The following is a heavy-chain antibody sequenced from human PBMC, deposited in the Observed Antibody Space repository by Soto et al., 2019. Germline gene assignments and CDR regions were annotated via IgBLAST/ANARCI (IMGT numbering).Heavy chain of an antibody. CDR3: ARWGDIVVVNPMEVHDAFDI. CDR1: GYTFTSYG. D-gene: IGHD2-21*01. V-gene: IGHV1-18*04. Sequence: ASVKVSCKASGYTFTSYGISWVRQAPGQGLEWMGWISAYNGNTNYAQKLQGRVTMTTDTSTSTAYMELRSLRSDDTAVYYCARWGDIVVVNPMEVHDAFDIWGQGTMVTV. CDR2: ISAYNGNT. J-gene: IGHJ3*02.